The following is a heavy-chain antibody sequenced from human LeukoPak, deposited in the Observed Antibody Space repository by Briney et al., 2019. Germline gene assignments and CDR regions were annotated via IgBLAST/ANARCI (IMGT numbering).Heavy chain of an antibody. Sequence: ASVKVSCKASGYTFTGYYMHWVRQAPGQGLEWMGWISAYNGNTNYAQKLQGRVTMTTDTSTSTAYMELRSLRSDDTAVYYCARALSSLWFGELLSPYYYYYGMDVWGQGTTVTVSS. D-gene: IGHD3-10*01. CDR3: ARALSSLWFGELLSPYYYYYGMDV. CDR1: GYTFTGYY. CDR2: ISAYNGNT. V-gene: IGHV1-18*04. J-gene: IGHJ6*02.